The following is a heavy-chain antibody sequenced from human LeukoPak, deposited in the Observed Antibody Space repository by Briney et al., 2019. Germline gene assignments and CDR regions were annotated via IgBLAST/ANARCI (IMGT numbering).Heavy chain of an antibody. CDR2: IIPIFGTA. CDR1: GGTFSRYA. D-gene: IGHD3-9*01. J-gene: IGHJ4*02. V-gene: IGHV1-69*13. CDR3: ASNYDILPDY. Sequence: GASEKVSCKASGGTFSRYAISWVRQAPGQGVEWMGGIIPIFGTANYAQKFQGRVTITADESTSTAYMELSSLRSEDTAVYYCASNYDILPDYWGQGTLVTVSS.